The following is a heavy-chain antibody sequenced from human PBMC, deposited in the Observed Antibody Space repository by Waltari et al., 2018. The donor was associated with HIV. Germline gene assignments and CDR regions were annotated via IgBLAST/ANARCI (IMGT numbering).Heavy chain of an antibody. CDR3: ARDKAHNDVWSGYVS. V-gene: IGHV1-69*01. D-gene: IGHD3-3*01. CDR2: ISSRFGTV. CDR1: GGPVSSYA. Sequence: QVQLVQSGAEVKKPGSSVKVSCKSSGGPVSSYAVSWVRQHPGQGLEWMGGISSRFGTVHYAPKFQGRVTITADGSTSTVYRELSRLRSEDRGVCDCARDKAHNDVWSGYVSWGQGTLVTVSS. J-gene: IGHJ5*02.